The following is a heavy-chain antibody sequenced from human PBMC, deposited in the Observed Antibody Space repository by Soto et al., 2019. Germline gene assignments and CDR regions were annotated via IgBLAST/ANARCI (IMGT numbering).Heavy chain of an antibody. Sequence: SVKVSCKASGGTFSSYTISWVRQAPGQGLEWMGRIIPILGIANYAQKFQGRVTITADKSTSTAYMELSSLRSEDTAVYYCARGLGYYDSSGYYSHSGWFDPWG. V-gene: IGHV1-69*02. CDR1: GGTFSSYT. CDR2: IIPILGIA. D-gene: IGHD3-22*01. J-gene: IGHJ5*02. CDR3: ARGLGYYDSSGYYSHSGWFDP.